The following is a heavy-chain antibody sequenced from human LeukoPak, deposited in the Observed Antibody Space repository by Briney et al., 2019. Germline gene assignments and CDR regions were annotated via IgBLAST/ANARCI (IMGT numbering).Heavy chain of an antibody. V-gene: IGHV3-11*06. Sequence: GGSLRLSCAASGFIFSDYYMSWIRQPPGKGLEWVSFISSSSGYRSYGDSVKGRFTISRDNARNSVYLQMNSLSAEDTAVYYCARRFSGYDFFGSWGQGTLVTVSS. CDR1: GFIFSDYY. J-gene: IGHJ4*02. CDR3: ARRFSGYDFFGS. D-gene: IGHD5-12*01. CDR2: ISSSSGYR.